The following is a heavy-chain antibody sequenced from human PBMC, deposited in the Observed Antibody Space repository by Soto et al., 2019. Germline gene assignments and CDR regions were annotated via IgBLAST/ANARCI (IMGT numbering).Heavy chain of an antibody. CDR1: GSPISDHY. CDR3: ARVPDR. D-gene: IGHD2-2*01. Sequence: SETLSLTCTVSGSPISDHYWSWIRQPPGKGLEWIGYIYHSGSTYYNPSLKSRVTISVDRSKNQFPLKLSSVTAADTAVYYCARVPDRWGQGTLVTISS. V-gene: IGHV4-30-2*01. J-gene: IGHJ5*02. CDR2: IYHSGST.